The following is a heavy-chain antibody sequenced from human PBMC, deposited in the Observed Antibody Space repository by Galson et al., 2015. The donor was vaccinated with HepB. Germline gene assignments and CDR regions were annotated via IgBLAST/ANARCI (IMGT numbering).Heavy chain of an antibody. V-gene: IGHV3-33*01. Sequence: SLRLSCAASGFTFSSYGMHWVRQAPGKGLEWVAVIWYDGSNKYYADSVKGRFTISRDNSKNTLYLQMNSLRAEDTAVYYCAREGIPIVGATTGIFDIWGQGTMVTVSS. D-gene: IGHD1-26*01. CDR2: IWYDGSNK. CDR3: AREGIPIVGATTGIFDI. CDR1: GFTFSSYG. J-gene: IGHJ3*02.